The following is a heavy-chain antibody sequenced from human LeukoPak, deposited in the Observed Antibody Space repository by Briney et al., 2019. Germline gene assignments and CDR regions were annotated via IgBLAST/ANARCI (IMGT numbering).Heavy chain of an antibody. CDR2: ISGSGGST. D-gene: IGHD2/OR15-2a*01. CDR1: AFTFSSYA. J-gene: IGHJ4*02. CDR3: AKDALISYRGAWSQSDY. Sequence: GGSLRLSCAASAFTFSSYAMSWVRQAPGKGLEWVSAISGSGGSTYYVDSVKGRFTISRDNSRNTLYLQMNNLRAEDTAVYYCAKDALISYRGAWSQSDYWGQGTLVTVSS. V-gene: IGHV3-23*01.